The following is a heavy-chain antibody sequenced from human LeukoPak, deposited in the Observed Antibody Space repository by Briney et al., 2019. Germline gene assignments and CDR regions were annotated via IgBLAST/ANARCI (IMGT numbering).Heavy chain of an antibody. J-gene: IGHJ4*02. D-gene: IGHD3-22*01. Sequence: PSETLSLTCTVSGGSISSYYWSWIRQPPGKGLEWIGHIYYSGSTNYNPSLKSRVTISVDTSKNQFSLKLSSVTAADTAVYYCARGQGYYYDSSGYYYVDWGQGTLVTVSS. CDR3: ARGQGYYYDSSGYYYVD. V-gene: IGHV4-59*01. CDR1: GGSISSYY. CDR2: IYYSGST.